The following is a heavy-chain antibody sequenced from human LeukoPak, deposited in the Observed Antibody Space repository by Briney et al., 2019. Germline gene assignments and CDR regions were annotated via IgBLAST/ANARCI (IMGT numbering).Heavy chain of an antibody. CDR3: VRDAPGTTPFDH. CDR1: GFNFRDDW. J-gene: IGHJ4*02. V-gene: IGHV3-74*01. CDR2: IKVNGDDV. D-gene: IGHD1-7*01. Sequence: GGSLRHSCGDSGFNFRDDWMHWVRQAPGKGLVWLSGIKVNGDDVGYADSVRGLFTISRDNDKNTLYLQMRSLRAEDTAVYYCVRDAPGTTPFDHWGQGTLVTVSS.